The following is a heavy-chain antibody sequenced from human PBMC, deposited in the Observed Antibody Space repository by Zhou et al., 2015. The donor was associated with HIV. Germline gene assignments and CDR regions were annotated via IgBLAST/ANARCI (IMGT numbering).Heavy chain of an antibody. J-gene: IGHJ4*02. Sequence: QVQLVQSGAEVKKPGSSVKVSCKASGGTFSSYAISWVRQAPGQGLEWMGGIIPIFGTANYAQKFQGRVTITADESTSTAYMELSSLRSEDTAVYYCARGGGGVVVAATQPLYFDYWGQGTLVTVSS. CDR1: GGTFSSYA. D-gene: IGHD2-15*01. CDR3: ARGGGGVVVAATQPLYFDY. CDR2: IIPIFGTA. V-gene: IGHV1-69*01.